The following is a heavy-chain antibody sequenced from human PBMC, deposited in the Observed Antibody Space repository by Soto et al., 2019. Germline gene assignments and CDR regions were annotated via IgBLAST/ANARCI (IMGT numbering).Heavy chain of an antibody. CDR2: IIPIFGTA. D-gene: IGHD6-19*01. CDR1: GGTFGSYA. J-gene: IGHJ4*02. Sequence: SVKVSCKASGGTFGSYAISWVRQAPGQGLGWMGGIIPIFGTANYAQKFQGGVTITADESASTAYMELSSLRSEDTAVYYCARGPDSSGWYLYYFDYWGQGTLVTVSS. V-gene: IGHV1-69*13. CDR3: ARGPDSSGWYLYYFDY.